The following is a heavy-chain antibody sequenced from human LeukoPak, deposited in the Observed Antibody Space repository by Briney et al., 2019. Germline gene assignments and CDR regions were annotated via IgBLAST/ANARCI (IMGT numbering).Heavy chain of an antibody. CDR3: ARGDNSAFDI. CDR2: IKQGESER. Sequence: PGGSLRLSCAASGFTFRSYRMNWVRQAPGKGLEWVASIKQGESERYYLDSVNGRFTISRDNAKNSLYLQMKSLRAEDTAVYYCARGDNSAFDIWGQGTMVTVSS. V-gene: IGHV3-7*04. D-gene: IGHD3-22*01. J-gene: IGHJ3*02. CDR1: GFTFRSYR.